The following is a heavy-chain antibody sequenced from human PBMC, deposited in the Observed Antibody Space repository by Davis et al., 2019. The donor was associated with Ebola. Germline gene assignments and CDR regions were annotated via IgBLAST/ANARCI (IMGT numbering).Heavy chain of an antibody. Sequence: SVKVSCKASGGTFSSYAISWVRQAPGQGLEWMGGIIPISATTNFAQKFQGRVTIIADESTSTAYMELSSLRSEDTAVYYCARQSDYYFYHMDVWGKGTTVTVSS. CDR1: GGTFSSYA. J-gene: IGHJ6*03. V-gene: IGHV1-69*13. CDR3: ARQSDYYFYHMDV. CDR2: IIPISATT.